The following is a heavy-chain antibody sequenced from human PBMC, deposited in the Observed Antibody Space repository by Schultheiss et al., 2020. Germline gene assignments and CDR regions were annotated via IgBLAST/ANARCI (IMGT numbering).Heavy chain of an antibody. CDR1: GFTFSSYG. Sequence: GESLKISCAASGFTFSSYGMHWVRQAPGKGLEWVAVSSHDGSNNYYGDSVKGRFTISRDNSKNTLYLQMNSLRAEDTAVYYCAKGLLAYSGSYLGLDAFDIWGQGTMVTVSS. D-gene: IGHD1-26*01. V-gene: IGHV3-30*18. CDR3: AKGLLAYSGSYLGLDAFDI. CDR2: SSHDGSNN. J-gene: IGHJ3*02.